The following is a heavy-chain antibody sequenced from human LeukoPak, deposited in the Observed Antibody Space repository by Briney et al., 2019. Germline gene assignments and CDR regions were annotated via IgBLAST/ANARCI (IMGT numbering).Heavy chain of an antibody. CDR2: ISGSGSTV. D-gene: IGHD4/OR15-4a*01. CDR3: ARDPYGGKHDAFDI. CDR1: GFTFSSYE. J-gene: IGHJ3*02. V-gene: IGHV3-48*03. Sequence: GGSLRLSCAVSGFTFSSYEMNWVRQAPGKGLEWVSYISGSGSTVYYADSVKGRFTISRDNAKNSLYLQMNSLRAADTAVYYCARDPYGGKHDAFDIWGQGTMVTVSS.